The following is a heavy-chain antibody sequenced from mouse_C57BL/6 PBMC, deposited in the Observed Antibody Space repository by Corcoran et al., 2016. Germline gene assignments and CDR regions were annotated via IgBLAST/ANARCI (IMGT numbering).Heavy chain of an antibody. CDR3: ARRDYELRAMDY. V-gene: IGHV1-18*01. D-gene: IGHD2-4*01. CDR2: INPNNGGT. J-gene: IGHJ4*01. Sequence: EVQLQQSGPELVKPGASVKIPCKASGYTFTDYNMDWVKQSHGKSLEWIGDINPNNGGTIYNQKFKGKATLTVDKSSSTAYMELRSLTSEDTAVYYCARRDYELRAMDYWGQGTSVTVSS. CDR1: GYTFTDYN.